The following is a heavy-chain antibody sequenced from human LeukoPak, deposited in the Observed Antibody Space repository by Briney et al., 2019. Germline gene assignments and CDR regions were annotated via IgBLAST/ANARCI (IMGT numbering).Heavy chain of an antibody. CDR2: ISRDGGTA. J-gene: IGHJ4*02. Sequence: SGGSLRLSCVASGFTFYDYSFHWVRHVPGKGLEWLSLISRDGGTAYYADSVKGRFTISRDNRKNSLYLQMNSLRTEDTGLYYCTKDRYCTTTFCPLDYWGQGTLVTVSS. CDR1: GFTFYDYS. CDR3: TKDRYCTTTFCPLDY. V-gene: IGHV3-43*01. D-gene: IGHD2-8*01.